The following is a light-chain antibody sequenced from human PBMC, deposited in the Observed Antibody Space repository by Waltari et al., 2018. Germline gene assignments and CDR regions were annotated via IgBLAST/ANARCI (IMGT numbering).Light chain of an antibody. V-gene: IGLV1-40*01. CDR2: GNN. CDR3: QSYDSSLSGSV. CDR1: SSSIGAGYD. Sequence: QSVLTQPPSVSGAPGQRVTISCTGSSSSIGAGYDVNWYQQLPGTAPKLLICGNNNRPSGVPDRFSGSKSGTSASLAITGLQAEDEADYYCQSYDSSLSGSVFGGGTILTVL. J-gene: IGLJ2*01.